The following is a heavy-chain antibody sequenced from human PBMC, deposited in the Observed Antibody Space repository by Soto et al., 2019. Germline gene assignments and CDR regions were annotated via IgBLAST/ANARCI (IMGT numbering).Heavy chain of an antibody. CDR1: GFTFKDVW. V-gene: IGHV3-15*01. D-gene: IGHD1-1*01. Sequence: EVQLVESGGGLVKPGGSLRLSCAASGFTFKDVWMTWVRQAPGKGLEWVGRIKRKIDGETTDYAAPVKGRFSNSRDDLTNTLFLQMDSLKSEDTAVYYFAVDAQCSKNNCPGAFDIWGKGTMVTVSS. J-gene: IGHJ3*02. CDR2: IKRKIDGETT. CDR3: AVDAQCSKNNCPGAFDI.